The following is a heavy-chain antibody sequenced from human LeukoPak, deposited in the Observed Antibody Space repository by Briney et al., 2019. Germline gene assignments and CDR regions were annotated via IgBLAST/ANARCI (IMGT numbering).Heavy chain of an antibody. J-gene: IGHJ4*02. CDR1: GFTFDDYA. Sequence: GGSLRLSCTTSGFTFDDYAMSWVRQAPGKGLEWVSSIFAGGGAALYADSVRGRFTIFRDDSKSTLFLQMHSLRAEDTAIYYCAKNYYDRRGPYSWVFDYWGQGTLVTVSS. CDR2: IFAGGGAA. CDR3: AKNYYDRRGPYSWVFDY. V-gene: IGHV3-23*01. D-gene: IGHD3-22*01.